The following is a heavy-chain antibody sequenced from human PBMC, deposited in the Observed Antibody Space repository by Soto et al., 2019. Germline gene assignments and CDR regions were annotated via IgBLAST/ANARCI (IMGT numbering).Heavy chain of an antibody. Sequence: SETLSLTCTVSGGSISSGGYYWSWIRQHPGKGLEWIGYIYYSGSTYYNPSLKSRVTISVDTSKNQFSLKLSSVTAADTAVYYCARDTAMGHRFDYWGQGTLVTSPQ. D-gene: IGHD5-18*01. V-gene: IGHV4-31*03. J-gene: IGHJ4*02. CDR2: IYYSGST. CDR3: ARDTAMGHRFDY. CDR1: GGSISSGGYY.